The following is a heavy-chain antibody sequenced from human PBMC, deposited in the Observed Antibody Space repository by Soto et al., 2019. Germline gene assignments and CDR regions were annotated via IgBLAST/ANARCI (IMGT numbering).Heavy chain of an antibody. J-gene: IGHJ5*02. CDR2: IYYSDSI. D-gene: IGHD1-1*01. V-gene: IGHV4-59*01. CDR1: GGSISSYY. Sequence: SETLSLTCTVSGGSISSYYWTWIRQSPGKGLEWIGYIYYSDSINYNPSLKSRAIISDDTSKNQIYLRLSSVTAEDTAVYYCARDTSWKDLVWWFDPWGQGTLVTVSS. CDR3: ARDTSWKDLVWWFDP.